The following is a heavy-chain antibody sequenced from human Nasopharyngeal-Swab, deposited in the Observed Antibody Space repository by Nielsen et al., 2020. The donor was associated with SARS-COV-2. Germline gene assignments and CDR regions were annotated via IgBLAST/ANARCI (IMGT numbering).Heavy chain of an antibody. V-gene: IGHV4-59*01. Sequence: RQAPGKGLEWIGYLYYSGSTFYNPSLKSRATISLDTSKNQLSLKLNSVTAADTAVYYCARVLTGPHDAFDIWGQGTMVT. CDR3: ARVLTGPHDAFDI. CDR2: LYYSGST. D-gene: IGHD3-9*01. J-gene: IGHJ3*02.